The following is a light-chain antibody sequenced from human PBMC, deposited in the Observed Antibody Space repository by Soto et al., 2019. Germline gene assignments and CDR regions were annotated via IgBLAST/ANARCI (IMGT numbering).Light chain of an antibody. CDR2: GAS. V-gene: IGKV3-20*01. CDR3: QQYGSSPPWT. J-gene: IGKJ1*01. Sequence: EIVLTQSPGTLSLSPGERATLSCRVCQSVSSSCLAWYQQKPGQAPRLLIYGASSRATGIPDRFSGSGSGTDFTLTISRLEPEDYAVYYCQQYGSSPPWTFGQGTKVEIK. CDR1: QSVSSSC.